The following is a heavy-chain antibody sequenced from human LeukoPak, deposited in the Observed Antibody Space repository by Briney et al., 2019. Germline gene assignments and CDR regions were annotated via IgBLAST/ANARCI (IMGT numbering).Heavy chain of an antibody. Sequence: AGGSLRLSCAASGFIFSNYWMSWVRQAPGKGLEWVANIKQDGSEKYDVDSVKGRFTISRDNAKNSLYLQMNSLRAEDTAVYYCARGGANFDHWGQGTLATVSS. CDR3: ARGGANFDH. CDR2: IKQDGSEK. V-gene: IGHV3-7*01. D-gene: IGHD1-26*01. J-gene: IGHJ4*02. CDR1: GFIFSNYW.